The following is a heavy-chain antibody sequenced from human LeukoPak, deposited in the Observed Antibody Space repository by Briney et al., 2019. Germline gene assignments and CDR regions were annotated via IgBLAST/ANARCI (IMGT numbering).Heavy chain of an antibody. D-gene: IGHD3-10*01. CDR2: MNPNSGNT. CDR1: GYTFTSYD. V-gene: IGHV1-8*01. J-gene: IGHJ5*02. Sequence: ASVKVSCKASGYTFTSYDINWVRQATGQGLEWMGWMNPNSGNTGYAQKFQGRVTMTRNTSISTAYMELSSLRSEDTAVYYCAAVILLYLGELSNWFDPWGQGTLVTVSS. CDR3: AAVILLYLGELSNWFDP.